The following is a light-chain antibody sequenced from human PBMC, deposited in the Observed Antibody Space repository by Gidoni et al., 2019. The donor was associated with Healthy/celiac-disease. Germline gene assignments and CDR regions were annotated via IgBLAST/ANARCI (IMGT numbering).Light chain of an antibody. CDR3: QQRSNWPPIT. V-gene: IGKV3-11*01. Sequence: EIVLTQSTATLSLSPGERATLSCRASQSVSSYLAWYQQKPGQAPRLLIYDASNRATGIPARFIGSGSGTDFTLTISSLEPEYFAVYYCQQRSNWPPITFGQGTRLEIK. CDR1: QSVSSY. J-gene: IGKJ5*01. CDR2: DAS.